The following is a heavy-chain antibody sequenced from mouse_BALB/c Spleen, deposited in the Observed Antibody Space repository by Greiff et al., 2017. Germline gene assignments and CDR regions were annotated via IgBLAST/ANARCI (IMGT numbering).Heavy chain of an antibody. V-gene: IGHV1-9*01. CDR1: GYTFSSYW. CDR3: ARRLRVPFAY. CDR2: ILPGSVST. J-gene: IGHJ3*01. Sequence: VQLQQSGAELMKPGASVKISCKATGYTFSSYWIEWVKQRPGHGLEWIGEILPGSVSTNYNEKFKGKATFTADTSSNTAYMQLSSLTSEDSAVYYCARRLRVPFAYWGQGTLVTVSA. D-gene: IGHD2-4*01.